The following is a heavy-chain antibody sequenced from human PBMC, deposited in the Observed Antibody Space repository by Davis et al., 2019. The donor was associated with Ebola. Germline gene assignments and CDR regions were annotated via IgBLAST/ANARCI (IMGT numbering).Heavy chain of an antibody. J-gene: IGHJ6*02. CDR2: ISSSGSTI. V-gene: IGHV3-11*01. Sequence: GGSLRLSCAASGFTFSDYYMSWIRRAPGKGLEWLSYISSSGSTIYYADSVKGRFTISRDNAKNSLYLQMNSLRSEDTAVYYCARVLWVEDEYYGMDVWGQGTTVTVSS. CDR3: ARVLWVEDEYYGMDV. CDR1: GFTFSDYY. D-gene: IGHD3-10*01.